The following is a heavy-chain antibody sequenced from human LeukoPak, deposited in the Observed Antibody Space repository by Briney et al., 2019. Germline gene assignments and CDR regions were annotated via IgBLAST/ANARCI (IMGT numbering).Heavy chain of an antibody. CDR3: AREGQWLVPFDY. CDR1: SGSISTYY. CDR2: IYTSGSA. D-gene: IGHD6-19*01. V-gene: IGHV4-4*07. Sequence: PETLSLTCTVSSGSISTYYWSWIRQPAGKGLEWIGHIYTSGSANYNPSLKSRVTMSVDTSKNQFSLKLTSVTAADTAVYYCAREGQWLVPFDYWGQGTLVTVSS. J-gene: IGHJ4*02.